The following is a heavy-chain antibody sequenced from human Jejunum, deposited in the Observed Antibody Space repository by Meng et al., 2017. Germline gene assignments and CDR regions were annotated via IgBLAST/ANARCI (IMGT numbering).Heavy chain of an antibody. Sequence: QLQLPESGSGLVKPSQTLSLTCAVSGGSISSDGYTWSWIRQPPGKGLEWIGYIYHTGSTYYSPSLKSRVTISVDTSANQFSLKLNSVTAADTAVYYCARGPIATAGTAVDYWGQGTLVTVSS. CDR2: IYHTGST. D-gene: IGHD6-13*01. V-gene: IGHV4-30-2*05. J-gene: IGHJ4*02. CDR3: ARGPIATAGTAVDY. CDR1: GGSISSDGYT.